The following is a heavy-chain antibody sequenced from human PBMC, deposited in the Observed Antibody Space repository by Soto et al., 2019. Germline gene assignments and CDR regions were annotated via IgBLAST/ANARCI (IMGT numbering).Heavy chain of an antibody. CDR1: GGSFSGYY. D-gene: IGHD6-13*01. CDR3: ARGLVGYSSSNWFDP. CDR2: INHSGST. V-gene: IGHV4-34*01. J-gene: IGHJ5*02. Sequence: PSETLSLTCAVYGGSFSGYYWSWIRQPPGKGLEWIGEINHSGSTNYNPSLKSRVTISVDTSKNQFSLKLSSVTAADTAVYYCARGLVGYSSSNWFDPWGQGTLVTVSS.